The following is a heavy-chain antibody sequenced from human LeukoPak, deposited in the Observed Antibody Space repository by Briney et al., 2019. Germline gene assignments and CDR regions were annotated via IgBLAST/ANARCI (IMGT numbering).Heavy chain of an antibody. CDR2: IDPKSGGR. CDR3: ARDRGGTNGHYYYMDV. CDR1: GYTFTGYY. J-gene: IGHJ6*03. Sequence: EASVKVSCKASGYTFTGYYMHWVRQAPGQGLEWMGWIDPKSGGRHFAQKFQGRVTMTRDTSINTVYMDLSGLKTDDTAVYYCARDRGGTNGHYYYMDVWGTGTTVTVSS. D-gene: IGHD1-26*01. V-gene: IGHV1-2*02.